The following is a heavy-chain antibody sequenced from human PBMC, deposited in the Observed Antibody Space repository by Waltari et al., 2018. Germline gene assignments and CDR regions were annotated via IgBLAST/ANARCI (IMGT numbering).Heavy chain of an antibody. CDR2: ISGSGGST. CDR1: GFTFSSYA. Sequence: EVQLLESGGGLVQPGGSLRLSCAASGFTFSSYAISWVSQAPGKGLEWVSAISGSGGSTYYADSVKGRFTISRDNSKNTLYLQMNSLRAEDTAVYYCAKDRRYSSSSLFDYWGQGTLVTVSS. V-gene: IGHV3-23*01. CDR3: AKDRRYSSSSLFDY. D-gene: IGHD6-6*01. J-gene: IGHJ4*02.